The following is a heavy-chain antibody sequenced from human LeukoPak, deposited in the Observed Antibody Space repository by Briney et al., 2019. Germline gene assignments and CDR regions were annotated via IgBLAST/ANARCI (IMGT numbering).Heavy chain of an antibody. V-gene: IGHV1-46*01. CDR1: GYTFTSYY. Sequence: GASVKVSSTASGYTFTSYYMHRVPQAPRQGREWMGLINPSGGSTSYAQKFQGRVTMTRDMSTSTVYMELSSLRSEDPAVYYCARVRPFTVITHNRGPSAFDIWGQGTRVTVSS. D-gene: IGHD4-17*01. J-gene: IGHJ3*02. CDR3: ARVRPFTVITHNRGPSAFDI. CDR2: INPSGGST.